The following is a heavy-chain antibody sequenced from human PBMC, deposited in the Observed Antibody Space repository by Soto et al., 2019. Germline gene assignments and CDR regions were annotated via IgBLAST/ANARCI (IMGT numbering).Heavy chain of an antibody. J-gene: IGHJ5*02. CDR3: ASTIFGGNWFDP. CDR2: IYYSGST. CDR1: GGSISSYY. D-gene: IGHD3-3*01. V-gene: IGHV4-59*01. Sequence: PSETVSLTCTVSGGSISSYYWSWIRQPPGKGLEWIGYIYYSGSTNYNPSLKSRVTISVDTSKNQFSLKLSSVTAADTAVYYCASTIFGGNWFDPWGQGTLVTVSS.